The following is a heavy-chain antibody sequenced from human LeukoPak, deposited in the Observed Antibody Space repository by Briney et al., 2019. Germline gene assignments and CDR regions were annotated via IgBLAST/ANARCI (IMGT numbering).Heavy chain of an antibody. D-gene: IGHD5-12*01. Sequence: PSETLSLTCTVSGGSISSYYWSWIRQPPGKGLEWIGYIPYSGSTNYNPSLKSRVTISVDTSKNQFSLKLSSVTAADTAVYYCARGGSGYDAFDYWGQGTLVTVSS. CDR1: GGSISSYY. CDR2: IPYSGST. V-gene: IGHV4-59*01. CDR3: ARGGSGYDAFDY. J-gene: IGHJ4*02.